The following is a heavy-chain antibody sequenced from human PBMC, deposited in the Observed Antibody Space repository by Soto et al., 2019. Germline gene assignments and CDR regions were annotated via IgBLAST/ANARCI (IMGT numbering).Heavy chain of an antibody. CDR1: GGSFSCYY. J-gene: IGHJ6*02. V-gene: IGHV4-34*01. CDR2: INHSGST. CDR3: ARSRLIVALPLYYYYYGMDV. D-gene: IGHD5-12*01. Sequence: SETLSLTCAVYGGSFSCYYWSWIRQPPGKGLEWIGEINHSGSTNYNPSLKSRVTISVDTSKNQFSLKLSSVTAADTAVYYCARSRLIVALPLYYYYYGMDVWGQGTTVTVSS.